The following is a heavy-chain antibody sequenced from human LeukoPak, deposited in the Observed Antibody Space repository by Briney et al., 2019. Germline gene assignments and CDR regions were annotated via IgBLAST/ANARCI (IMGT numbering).Heavy chain of an antibody. V-gene: IGHV3-64D*06. D-gene: IGHD6-19*01. Sequence: DETLSLTCTVSGGSISSFYWSWVRQAPGKGLEYVSAISSNGGTTYYTDSVKDRFTISRDNSKNTLYLQMSSLRAEDTAVYYCVRASYSSGRYGDCWGQGTIVSVSS. J-gene: IGHJ1*01. CDR2: ISSNGGTT. CDR3: VRASYSSGRYGDC. CDR1: GGSISSFY.